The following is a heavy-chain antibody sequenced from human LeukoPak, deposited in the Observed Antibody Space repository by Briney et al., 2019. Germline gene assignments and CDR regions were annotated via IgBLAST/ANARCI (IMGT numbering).Heavy chain of an antibody. CDR2: IWHDGSYK. D-gene: IGHD3-3*01. CDR1: GFIFSSFG. V-gene: IGHV3-33*01. J-gene: IGHJ4*02. Sequence: GGSLRLSCAASGFIFSSFGMHWVRQAPGKGLEWVAVIWHDGSYKYYLDSVKGRFTISRDNSKNTLYLQMNSLRAEDTAVYYCARGGYYGTLAHDYWGQGALVTVSS. CDR3: ARGGYYGTLAHDY.